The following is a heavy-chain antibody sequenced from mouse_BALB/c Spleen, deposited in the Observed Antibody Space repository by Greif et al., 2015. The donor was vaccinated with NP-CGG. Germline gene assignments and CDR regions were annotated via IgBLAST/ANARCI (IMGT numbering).Heavy chain of an antibody. CDR3: ARPAGYGYDRNPFAY. J-gene: IGHJ3*01. V-gene: IGHV5-12-1*01. CDR1: GFAFSSYD. D-gene: IGHD2-2*01. CDR2: ISSGGGST. Sequence: EVHLVESGGGLVKPGGSLKLSCAASGFAFSSYDMSWVRQTPEKRLEWVAYISSGGGSTYYPDTVKGRFTISRDNAKNTLYLQMSSLKSEDTAMYYCARPAGYGYDRNPFAYWGQGTLVTVSA.